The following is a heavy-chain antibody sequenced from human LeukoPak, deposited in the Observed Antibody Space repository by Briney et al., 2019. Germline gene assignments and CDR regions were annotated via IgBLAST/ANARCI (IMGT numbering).Heavy chain of an antibody. CDR2: INPNSGGT. D-gene: IGHD3-10*01. J-gene: IGHJ6*02. CDR3: ARGRITMVRGVISPVGPYYYYYGMDV. V-gene: IGHV1-2*02. Sequence: ASVKVSCKASGYTFTGYYMHWVRQAPGQGLEWMGWINPNSGGTNYAQKFQGRVTITADKSTSTAYMELSSLRSEDTAVYYCARGRITMVRGVISPVGPYYYYYGMDVWGQGTTVTVSS. CDR1: GYTFTGYY.